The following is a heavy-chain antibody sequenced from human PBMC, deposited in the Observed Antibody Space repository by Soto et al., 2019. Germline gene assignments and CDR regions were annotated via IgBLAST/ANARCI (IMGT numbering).Heavy chain of an antibody. Sequence: PGGSLRLSCAASGFTFSSYGMHWVRQAPGKGLEWVAVISYDGSNKYYADSVKGRFTISRDNSKNTLYLQMNSLRAEDTAVYCCAKSLVGPYLAYWGQGTLVTVSS. J-gene: IGHJ4*02. V-gene: IGHV3-30*18. CDR2: ISYDGSNK. D-gene: IGHD2-8*02. CDR1: GFTFSSYG. CDR3: AKSLVGPYLAY.